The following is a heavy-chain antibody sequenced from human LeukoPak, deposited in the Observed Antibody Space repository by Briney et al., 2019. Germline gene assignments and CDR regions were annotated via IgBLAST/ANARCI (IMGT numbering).Heavy chain of an antibody. CDR1: GYTFISFG. Sequence: ASVKVSYKASGYTFISFGIAWVRQAPGQGLEWVGWISAYNGNTNSAQNLQGRVTMTTDTSTSTAYMELRSLRSHDTAVYYCARDSRYSHSSGAFDIWGHGTVVTVSS. J-gene: IGHJ3*02. V-gene: IGHV1-18*01. CDR2: ISAYNGNT. CDR3: ARDSRYSHSSGAFDI. D-gene: IGHD6-6*01.